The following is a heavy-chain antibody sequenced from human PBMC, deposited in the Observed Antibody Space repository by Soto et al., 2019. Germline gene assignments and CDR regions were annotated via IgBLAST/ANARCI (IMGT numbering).Heavy chain of an antibody. J-gene: IGHJ4*02. V-gene: IGHV3-23*01. D-gene: IGHD6-19*01. Sequence: EVQLLESGGGLVQPGGSLRLSCAVSGFTFSSHAMSWVRQAPGKGLECVSSITGSGDSTYYAXSVKGRFTISRDKSKXXXXXXXXXXXXXXXXXXXXXXXXXXSGWLSAQTFDYWGQGTQVTVSS. CDR3: XXXXXXSGWLSAQTFDY. CDR1: GFTFSSHA. CDR2: ITGSGDST.